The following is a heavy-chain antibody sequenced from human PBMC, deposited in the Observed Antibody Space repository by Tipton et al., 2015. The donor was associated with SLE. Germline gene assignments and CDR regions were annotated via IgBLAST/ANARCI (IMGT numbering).Heavy chain of an antibody. CDR2: ISAYNGNT. CDR1: GYTFTSYG. D-gene: IGHD3-22*01. J-gene: IGHJ3*02. CDR3: ARDTGGYDSSGYDAFDI. Sequence: QSGAEVKKPGASVKVSCKASGYTFTSYGISWVRQAPGQGLEWMGWISAYNGNTNYAQKLQGRVTMTTDTSTSTAYMELRSLRSDDTAVYYCARDTGGYDSSGYDAFDIWGQGTMVTVSS. V-gene: IGHV1-18*01.